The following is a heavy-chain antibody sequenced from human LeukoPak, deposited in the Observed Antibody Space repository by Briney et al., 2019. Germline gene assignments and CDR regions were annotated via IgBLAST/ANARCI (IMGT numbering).Heavy chain of an antibody. CDR3: AYCSSTSCYYYYYMDV. J-gene: IGHJ6*03. D-gene: IGHD2-2*01. CDR1: GFTFSDSA. Sequence: GGSLRLSCAASGFTFSDSAMHWVRQASGKGLEWVGRFGSKVNYYATVFPASVKGRFIISRDDSKNTAYLEMNSLRAEDTAVYYCAYCSSTSCYYYYYMDVWGKGTTVTISS. V-gene: IGHV3-73*01. CDR2: FGSKVNYYAT.